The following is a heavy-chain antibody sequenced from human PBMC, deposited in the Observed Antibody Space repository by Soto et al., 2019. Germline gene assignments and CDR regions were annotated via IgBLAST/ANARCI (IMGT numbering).Heavy chain of an antibody. Sequence: NPSETLSLTCAVYGGSFSGYYWSWIRQPPGKGLEWIGEINHSGSTNYNPSLKSRVTISVDTSKNQFSLKLSSVTAADTAVYYCARGPPTMIVDRYFQHWGQGTLVTVSS. CDR1: GGSFSGYY. CDR2: INHSGST. V-gene: IGHV4-34*01. J-gene: IGHJ1*01. CDR3: ARGPPTMIVDRYFQH. D-gene: IGHD3-22*01.